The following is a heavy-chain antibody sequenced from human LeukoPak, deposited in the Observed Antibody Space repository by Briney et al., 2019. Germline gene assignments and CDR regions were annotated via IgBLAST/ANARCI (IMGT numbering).Heavy chain of an antibody. CDR2: ISYDGSNK. CDR1: GFTFSSYG. CDR3: AKSIFSGSYSPFDY. D-gene: IGHD1-26*01. J-gene: IGHJ4*02. V-gene: IGHV3-30*18. Sequence: PGGSLRLSCAAPGFTFSSYGMHWVRQAPGKGLEWVAVISYDGSNKYYADSVKGRFTISRDNSKNTLYLQMNSLRAEDTAVYYCAKSIFSGSYSPFDYWGQGTLVTVSS.